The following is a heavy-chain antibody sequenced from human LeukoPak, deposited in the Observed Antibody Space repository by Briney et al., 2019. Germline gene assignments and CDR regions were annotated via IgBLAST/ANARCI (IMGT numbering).Heavy chain of an antibody. V-gene: IGHV1-8*01. Sequence: ASVKVSCKASGYTFTSYDINWVRQATGQGLEWMGWMSPNSGNTGYAQKFQGRVTMTRNTSISTAYMELSSLRSEDTAVYYCARVGSSSWYLYYYYGMDVWGQGTTVTVSS. D-gene: IGHD6-13*01. CDR2: MSPNSGNT. J-gene: IGHJ6*02. CDR1: GYTFTSYD. CDR3: ARVGSSSWYLYYYYGMDV.